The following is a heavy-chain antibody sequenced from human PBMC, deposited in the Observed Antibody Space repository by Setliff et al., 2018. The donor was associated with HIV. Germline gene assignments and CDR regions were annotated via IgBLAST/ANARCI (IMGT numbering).Heavy chain of an antibody. J-gene: IGHJ6*03. CDR3: ARGSSSGLYYYYYYMDV. CDR2: LNHSGNI. Sequence: PSETLSLTCAVYGETFNGYFWTWIRQSPGKGLEWIGELNHSGNINQNPSLRSGFTLSVDTSKNQFSLTLNSVTAADTAVYYCARGSSSGLYYYYYYMDVWGKGTTVTVS. V-gene: IGHV4-34*01. CDR1: GETFNGYF. D-gene: IGHD6-6*01.